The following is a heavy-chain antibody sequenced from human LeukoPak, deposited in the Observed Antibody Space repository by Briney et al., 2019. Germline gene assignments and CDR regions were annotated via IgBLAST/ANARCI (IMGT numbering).Heavy chain of an antibody. Sequence: GGSLRLSCAASGFTFSNAWMSWVRQAPGKGLEWVGRIKSKTDGGTTDYAAPVKGRFTISRDDSKNTLYLQMNRLKTEDTAVYYCTTDKAIRITIFGVEPVYYYYMDVWGKGTTVTVSS. J-gene: IGHJ6*03. CDR3: TTDKAIRITIFGVEPVYYYYMDV. CDR2: IKSKTDGGTT. D-gene: IGHD3-3*01. V-gene: IGHV3-15*01. CDR1: GFTFSNAW.